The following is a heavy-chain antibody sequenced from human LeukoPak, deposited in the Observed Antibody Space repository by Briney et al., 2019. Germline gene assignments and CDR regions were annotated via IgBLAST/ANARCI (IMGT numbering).Heavy chain of an antibody. J-gene: IGHJ4*02. CDR1: GGSIGGNY. D-gene: IGHD2-21*01. CDR3: ARHFVSKNYFEY. Sequence: SETLSLTCAVSGGSIGGNYWSWIRQPPGKGLEWMGFIYYTGSTKYNPSLESRATMSVDTSKNQFSVNLISLTAADTAVYFCARHFVSKNYFEYRGQGILVSVSS. CDR2: IYYTGST. V-gene: IGHV4-59*08.